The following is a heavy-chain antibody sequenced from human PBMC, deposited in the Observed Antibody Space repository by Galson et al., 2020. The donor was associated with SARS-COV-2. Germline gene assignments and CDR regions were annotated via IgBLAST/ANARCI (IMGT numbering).Heavy chain of an antibody. V-gene: IGHV4-34*01. CDR2: INHSGST. CDR3: ARGASNADCSSTSCHAGNFDY. Sequence: PSETLSLTCAVYGGSFSGYYWSWIRQPPGKGLEWIGEINHSGSTNYNPSLKSRVTISVDTSKNQFSLKLSSVTAADTAVYYCARGASNADCSSTSCHAGNFDYWGQGTLVTVSS. D-gene: IGHD2-2*01. CDR1: GGSFSGYY. J-gene: IGHJ4*02.